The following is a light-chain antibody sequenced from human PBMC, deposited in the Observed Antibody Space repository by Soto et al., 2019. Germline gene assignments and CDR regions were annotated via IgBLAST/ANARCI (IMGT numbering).Light chain of an antibody. J-gene: IGLJ2*01. CDR3: QTWGSVIRI. V-gene: IGLV4-69*01. CDR2: VNGDGTH. Sequence: QLVVTQSPSASASLGASVKLTCTLSSGHSSYAIAWHQQQPEKGPRYLMKVNGDGTHSKGDGIPDRFSGSSSGAERYLTISSLQSEDEADYYCQTWGSVIRIFGGGTKLTVL. CDR1: SGHSSYA.